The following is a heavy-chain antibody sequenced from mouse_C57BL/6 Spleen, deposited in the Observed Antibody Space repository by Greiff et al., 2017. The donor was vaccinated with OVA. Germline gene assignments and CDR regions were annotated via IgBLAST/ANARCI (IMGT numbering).Heavy chain of an antibody. J-gene: IGHJ1*03. CDR3: ARPYGNDWYFDV. CDR2: INPSSGYT. Sequence: VKLVESGAELARPGASVKMSCKASGYTFTSYTMHWVKQRPGQGLEWIGYINPSSGYTKYKQKFKDKATLTADKSSSTAYMQLSSLTSEDSAVYYCARPYGNDWYFDVWGTGTTVTVSS. CDR1: GYTFTSYT. V-gene: IGHV1-4*01. D-gene: IGHD2-1*01.